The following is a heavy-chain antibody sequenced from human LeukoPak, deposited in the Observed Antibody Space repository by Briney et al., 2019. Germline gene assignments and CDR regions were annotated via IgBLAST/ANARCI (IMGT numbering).Heavy chain of an antibody. Sequence: TSETLSLTCTVSGGSISTYYWTWIRQLPGKGLERIGYIYYSGSANYNPSLQSRVTISVDMSKNQFSLKLTSVTAADTAVYYCARGAPSDSSGYRDPSFDYWGQEPWSPSPQ. J-gene: IGHJ4*01. D-gene: IGHD3-22*01. CDR1: GGSISTYY. CDR2: IYYSGSA. V-gene: IGHV4-59*01. CDR3: ARGAPSDSSGYRDPSFDY.